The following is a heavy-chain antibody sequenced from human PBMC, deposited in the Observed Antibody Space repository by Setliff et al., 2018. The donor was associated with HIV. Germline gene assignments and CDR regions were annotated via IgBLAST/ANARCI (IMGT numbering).Heavy chain of an antibody. CDR3: ARAFMTMVPNMEQAFDY. V-gene: IGHV3-11*01. D-gene: IGHD4-17*01. CDR1: GFTFSDYY. J-gene: IGHJ4*02. CDR2: ISSSGSTI. Sequence: GGSLRLSCAASGFTFSDYYMSWIRQAPGKGLEWVSYISSSGSTIYYADSVKGRFTISRDNAKNSLYLQMNSLRAEDTAVYYCARAFMTMVPNMEQAFDYWGQGTLVTVSS.